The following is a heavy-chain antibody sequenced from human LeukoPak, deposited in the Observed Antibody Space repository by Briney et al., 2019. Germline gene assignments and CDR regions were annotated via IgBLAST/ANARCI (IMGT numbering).Heavy chain of an antibody. D-gene: IGHD3-16*01. CDR2: ISGDGGST. V-gene: IGHV3-43*02. J-gene: IGHJ4*02. CDR1: GFTFDDYA. CDR3: ARVAPYYDYVWGSPPACFDY. Sequence: PGGSLRLSCAASGFTFDDYAMHWVRQAPGKGLEWVSLISGDGGSTYYADSVKGRFTISRDNSKNSLYLQMNSLRAEDTAVYYCARVAPYYDYVWGSPPACFDYWGQGTLVTVSS.